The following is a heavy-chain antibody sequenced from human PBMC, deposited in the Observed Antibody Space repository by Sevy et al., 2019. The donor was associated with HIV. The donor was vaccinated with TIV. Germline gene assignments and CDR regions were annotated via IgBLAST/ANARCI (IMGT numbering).Heavy chain of an antibody. CDR1: GDSVSSNSAA. Sequence: QSQTLSLTCAISGDSVSSNSAAWNWIRQSPSRGLEWLGRTYYRSKWYNDYAVSVKSRITINPDTSKNQFSLQLNSVTPEDTAVYYCAREAYCSGGSCYSNWYFDLWGRGTLVTISS. D-gene: IGHD2-15*01. CDR2: TYYRSKWYN. CDR3: AREAYCSGGSCYSNWYFDL. V-gene: IGHV6-1*01. J-gene: IGHJ2*01.